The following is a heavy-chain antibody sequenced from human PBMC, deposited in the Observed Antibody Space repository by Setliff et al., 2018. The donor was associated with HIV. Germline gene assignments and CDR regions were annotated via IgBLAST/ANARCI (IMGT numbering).Heavy chain of an antibody. J-gene: IGHJ4*02. V-gene: IGHV1-69-2*01. Sequence: GASVKVSCKASGYTFTDNYIQWVQQAPGRGLEWVGRLDPEDNSSIYGTKFQGRPIMSADRSTGTAYMELRNVRSDDAAVYYCGTIMADWSDYWGQGTLVTVSS. CDR3: GTIMADWSDY. CDR2: LDPEDNSS. D-gene: IGHD3-9*01. CDR1: GYTFTDNY.